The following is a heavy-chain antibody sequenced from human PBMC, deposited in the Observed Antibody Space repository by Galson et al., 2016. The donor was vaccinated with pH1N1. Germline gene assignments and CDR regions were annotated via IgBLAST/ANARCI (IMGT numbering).Heavy chain of an antibody. CDR3: ARGVIDYDFWSGYQDHAAFDI. V-gene: IGHV6-1*01. Sequence: CAISGDSVSSNSATWNWIRQFPSRGLEWLGRTYYRSKWYNDYAESVKSRIIISPDTSKNQLSLQLNSVTPADTAVYYCARGVIDYDFWSGYQDHAAFDIWGQGTMVIVSS. CDR1: GDSVSSNSAT. D-gene: IGHD3-3*01. CDR2: TYYRSKWYN. J-gene: IGHJ3*02.